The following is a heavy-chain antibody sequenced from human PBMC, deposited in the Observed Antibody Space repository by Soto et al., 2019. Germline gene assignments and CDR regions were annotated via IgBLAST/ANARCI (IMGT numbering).Heavy chain of an antibody. CDR3: AREGTYGLLFDY. V-gene: IGHV3-11*06. CDR1: GFTFSDNY. D-gene: IGHD1-26*01. CDR2: ISSDSSYT. Sequence: QVQLVESGGGLVKPRGSLRLSCAASGFTFSDNYMSWIRQAPGQGLEWISYISSDSSYTNYADSVKGRFTISRDNAKNSLYLQMNSLRAEDTAMYYCAREGTYGLLFDYWGQGTLVTVSS. J-gene: IGHJ4*02.